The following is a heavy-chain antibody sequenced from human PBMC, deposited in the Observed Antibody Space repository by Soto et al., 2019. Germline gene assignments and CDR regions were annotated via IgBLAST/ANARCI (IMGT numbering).Heavy chain of an antibody. CDR3: VRGPYTIGDHYGMDV. CDR2: MYPGRTT. J-gene: IGHJ6*02. V-gene: IGHV3-53*01. CDR1: GFSVSSDY. Sequence: EVQLVESGGGLIQPGGSLRLSCAPSGFSVSSDYISLVRQAPGKGLEWVSVMYPGRTTDYIASVRGRFIISRDNSKNTVYLQMNSLRAEDTAVYYCVRGPYTIGDHYGMDVWGQGTTVTVSS. D-gene: IGHD3-3*01.